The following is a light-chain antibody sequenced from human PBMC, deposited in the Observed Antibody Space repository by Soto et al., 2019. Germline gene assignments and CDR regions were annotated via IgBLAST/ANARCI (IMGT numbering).Light chain of an antibody. V-gene: IGLV2-14*01. CDR2: DIT. Sequence: QSALTQPASVSGSPGQSITISCTGTSSDVGNYIFVSWYRHHPGTAPKLLIYDITNRPSGVSNRFSGSKSGNTASLTISGLQAEDDSDYYCVSYTTSASYVFGTGTKLTVL. CDR1: SSDVGNYIF. CDR3: VSYTTSASYV. J-gene: IGLJ1*01.